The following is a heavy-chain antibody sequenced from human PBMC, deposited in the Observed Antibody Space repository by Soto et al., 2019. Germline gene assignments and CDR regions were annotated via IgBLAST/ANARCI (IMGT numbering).Heavy chain of an antibody. CDR3: ARDLQQLVPLYYYGMDV. CDR1: GYTFTSYG. CDR2: ISAYNGNT. D-gene: IGHD6-6*01. J-gene: IGHJ6*02. Sequence: QVQLVQSGAEVKKPGASVKVSCKASGYTFTSYGISWVRQAPGQGLEWMGWISAYNGNTNYAQKLQGRVTMTTDTSTSTAYMELRSLRSDDTAVYYCARDLQQLVPLYYYGMDVRGQGTTVTVSS. V-gene: IGHV1-18*01.